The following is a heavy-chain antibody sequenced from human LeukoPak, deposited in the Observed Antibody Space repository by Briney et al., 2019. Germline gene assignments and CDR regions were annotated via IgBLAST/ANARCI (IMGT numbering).Heavy chain of an antibody. J-gene: IGHJ4*02. Sequence: GGSLRLSCEASGFTLSTYWMNWVRQVPGKGLDWVANINPDGSGKRNVDSVKGRFTIARDNADNSLSLQMNSLRAEDTAVYYFASWRAGGNSWGQGTLVTVSS. V-gene: IGHV3-7*01. CDR3: ASWRAGGNS. CDR1: GFTLSTYW. CDR2: INPDGSGK.